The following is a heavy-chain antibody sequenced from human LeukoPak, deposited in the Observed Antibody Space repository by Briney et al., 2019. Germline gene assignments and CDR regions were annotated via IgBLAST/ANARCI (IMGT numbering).Heavy chain of an antibody. J-gene: IGHJ6*03. CDR2: INPNSGGT. V-gene: IGHV1-2*07. Sequence: ASVKVSCKASGYTFTGYYMHWVRQAPGQGLEWMGWINPNSGGTNYAHKFQGRVTMTRDTSISTAYMELSRLRSDDTAVYYCARDLLEVSPIPNYYYYYMDVWGKGTTVTVSS. D-gene: IGHD5/OR15-5a*01. CDR1: GYTFTGYY. CDR3: ARDLLEVSPIPNYYYYYMDV.